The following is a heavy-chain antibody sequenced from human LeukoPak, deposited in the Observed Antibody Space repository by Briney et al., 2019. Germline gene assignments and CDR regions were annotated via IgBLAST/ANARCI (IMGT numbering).Heavy chain of an antibody. CDR2: IIPIFGTA. D-gene: IGHD3-22*01. J-gene: IGHJ4*02. Sequence: SVKVSCKASGGTFSSYAISWVRQAPGQGLEWMGGIIPIFGTANYAQKFQGRVTITADESTSTAYMELSSLRSEDTAVYYCVRGPDFHYYDSSGYGPYYFDYWGQGILVTVSS. V-gene: IGHV1-69*13. CDR1: GGTFSSYA. CDR3: VRGPDFHYYDSSGYGPYYFDY.